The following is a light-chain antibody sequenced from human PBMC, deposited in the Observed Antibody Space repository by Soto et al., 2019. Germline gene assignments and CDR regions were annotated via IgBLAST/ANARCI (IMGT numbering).Light chain of an antibody. CDR3: CAYAGSSALL. V-gene: IGLV2-11*01. Sequence: QSVLSQPRSVSGSPGQSVTVSCTGTSSDVGTFNYVSWYQLHPGEAPKLIMYDVTERPSGVPDRFSGSRSGNTASLTISGLQAEDEADYHCCAYAGSSALLFGGGTKVTVL. J-gene: IGLJ2*01. CDR1: SSDVGTFNY. CDR2: DVT.